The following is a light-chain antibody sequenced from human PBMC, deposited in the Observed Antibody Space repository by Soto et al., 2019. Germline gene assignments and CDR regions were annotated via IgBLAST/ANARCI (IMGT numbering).Light chain of an antibody. Sequence: QSVLTQPPSASGTPGQRVTISCSGSSSNIGSNTVNWYQQLPGTAPTLLIYSNNQRPSGVPGRFSGSKSGTSASLAISGLQSEDEADYYCAAWDDSLKVVFGGGTKLTVL. V-gene: IGLV1-44*01. CDR2: SNN. CDR3: AAWDDSLKVV. CDR1: SSNIGSNT. J-gene: IGLJ2*01.